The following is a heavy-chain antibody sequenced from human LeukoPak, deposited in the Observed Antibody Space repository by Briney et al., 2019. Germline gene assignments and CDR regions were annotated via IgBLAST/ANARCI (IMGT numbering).Heavy chain of an antibody. CDR1: GFSFSRHA. J-gene: IGHJ4*02. CDR2: ISGGSDII. V-gene: IGHV3-48*01. CDR3: ARYGSGRNYIDPFDF. Sequence: PGGSLRLSCAASGFSFSRHAMNWVRQAPGKGLEWISHISGGSDIIEYADSVRGRFTISRDNGRGSLYLQMNSLRVVDTAVDYCARYGSGRNYIDPFDFWGQGTLVAVSS. D-gene: IGHD3-10*01.